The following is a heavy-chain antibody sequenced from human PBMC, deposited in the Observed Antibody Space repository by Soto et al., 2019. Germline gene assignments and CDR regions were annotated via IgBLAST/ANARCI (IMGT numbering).Heavy chain of an antibody. Sequence: PEGSLRLSCIASGFTFGDYAMSWFRQAPGKGLEWVGFIRSKVDGGTTEYAASVKGRFTISRDDSISIAYLQMNSLKTEDTAVYYCTSTIFGVVIPGGYYYGMDVWGQGTTVTVSS. CDR3: TSTIFGVVIPGGYYYGMDV. D-gene: IGHD3-3*01. V-gene: IGHV3-49*03. CDR1: GFTFGDYA. J-gene: IGHJ6*02. CDR2: IRSKVDGGTT.